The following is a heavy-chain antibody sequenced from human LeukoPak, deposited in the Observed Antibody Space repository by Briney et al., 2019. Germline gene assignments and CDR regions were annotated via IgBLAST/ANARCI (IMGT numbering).Heavy chain of an antibody. Sequence: AASVKVSCKASGGTFSSYTISWVRQAPGQGLEWMGRIIPILGIANYAQKFQGRGTITADKSTSTAYTELSSLRSEDTAVYYCARGDSSSWYNQEYYFDYWGQGTLVTVSS. CDR1: GGTFSSYT. CDR3: ARGDSSSWYNQEYYFDY. D-gene: IGHD6-13*01. CDR2: IIPILGIA. J-gene: IGHJ4*02. V-gene: IGHV1-69*02.